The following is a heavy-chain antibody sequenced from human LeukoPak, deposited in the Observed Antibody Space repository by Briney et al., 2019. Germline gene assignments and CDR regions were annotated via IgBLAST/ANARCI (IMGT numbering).Heavy chain of an antibody. D-gene: IGHD2-15*01. J-gene: IGHJ4*02. CDR3: ARGRRWGLLGYCSGGSCYGADY. CDR2: IIPIFGTA. CDR1: GGTFSSYA. V-gene: IGHV1-69*13. Sequence: SVKVPCKASGGTFSSYAISWVRQAPGQGLEWMGGIIPIFGTANYAQKFQGRVTITADESTSTAYMELSSLRSEDTAVYYCARGRRWGLLGYCSGGSCYGADYWGQGTLVTVSS.